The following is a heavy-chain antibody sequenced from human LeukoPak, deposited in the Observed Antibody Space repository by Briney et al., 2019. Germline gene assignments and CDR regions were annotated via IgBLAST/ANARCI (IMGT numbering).Heavy chain of an antibody. CDR3: ARPSSTPYYYYGMDV. CDR2: IYYSGST. D-gene: IGHD4-23*01. CDR1: GGSISSSSYY. Sequence: PSETLSLTCTVSGGSISSSSYYWGWIRQPPGKGLEWIGSIYYSGSTYYNPSLKTRVTISVDTSKNQFSLKLSSVTAADTAVYYCARPSSTPYYYYGMDVWGQGTTVTVSS. V-gene: IGHV4-39*01. J-gene: IGHJ6*02.